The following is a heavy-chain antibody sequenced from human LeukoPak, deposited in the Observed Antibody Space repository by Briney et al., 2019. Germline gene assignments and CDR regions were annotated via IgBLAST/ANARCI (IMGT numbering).Heavy chain of an antibody. D-gene: IGHD2/OR15-2a*01. Sequence: GGSLRLACAASGFTFSSSAMSWVRQAPGKGLEWVSSISGSGGSTFYADSVKGRFTISRDNSKNTLYLQMNSLRAEDTAVYYCAKGPLLWNWGQGTLVTVSS. V-gene: IGHV3-23*01. CDR3: AKGPLLWN. J-gene: IGHJ4*02. CDR2: ISGSGGST. CDR1: GFTFSSSA.